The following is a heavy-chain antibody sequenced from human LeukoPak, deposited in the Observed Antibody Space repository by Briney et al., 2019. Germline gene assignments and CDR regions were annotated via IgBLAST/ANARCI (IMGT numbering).Heavy chain of an antibody. J-gene: IGHJ4*02. CDR3: ARRRGYSGYDLAGHYFDH. CDR2: IKQDGSEK. Sequence: GGSLRLSCAASGFTFSSYGMSWVRQAPGKGLEWVANIKQDGSEKYYVDSVKGRFTISRDNAKNSLYLQMNSLRAEDTAVYYCARRRGYSGYDLAGHYFDHWGQGTLVTVSS. V-gene: IGHV3-7*01. D-gene: IGHD5-12*01. CDR1: GFTFSSYG.